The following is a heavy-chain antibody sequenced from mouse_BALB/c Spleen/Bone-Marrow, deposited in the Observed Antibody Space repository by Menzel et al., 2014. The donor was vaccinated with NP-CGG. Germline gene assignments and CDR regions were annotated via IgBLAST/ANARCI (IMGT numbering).Heavy chain of an antibody. Sequence: VQLQESGAELVKPGASVKLSCKASGYTFTNYWMPWVKQRPGQGLEWIGEINPSNGRTNYNEMFKSKATLTVDKSSSTTYMQLSSLSSEGSAGDYCARGFDYWGQGTTLTVSS. J-gene: IGHJ2*01. V-gene: IGHV1S81*02. CDR2: INPSNGRT. CDR3: ARGFDY. CDR1: GYTFTNYW.